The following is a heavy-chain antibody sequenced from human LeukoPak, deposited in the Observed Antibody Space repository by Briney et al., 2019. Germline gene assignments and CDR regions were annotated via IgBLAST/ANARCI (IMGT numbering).Heavy chain of an antibody. V-gene: IGHV3-7*01. CDR1: GFTFSSYW. Sequence: PGGSLRLSCAASGFTFSSYWMSWVRQAPGKGLEWVANIKQDGSERYYVDSVKGRFTISRDNAKNSLYLQMNSLRAEDTAVYYCARAWDDSSGFPFDYWRQGALVTVSS. CDR3: ARAWDDSSGFPFDY. CDR2: IKQDGSER. J-gene: IGHJ4*02. D-gene: IGHD3-22*01.